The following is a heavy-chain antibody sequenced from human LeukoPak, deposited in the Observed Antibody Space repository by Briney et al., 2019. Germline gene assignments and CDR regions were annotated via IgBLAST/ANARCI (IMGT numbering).Heavy chain of an antibody. V-gene: IGHV4-38-2*01. CDR3: ARTYGSGRNSPPD. CDR2: IYHSGST. Sequence: NPSETLSLTCAVSGYSIISGYYWGWIRQPPGKGLEWIGSIYHSGSTYYNPSLKSRVTISVDTSKNQFSLKLSSVTAADTAVYYCARTYGSGRNSPPDWGQNTVVTLSS. CDR1: GYSIISGYY. J-gene: IGHJ1*01. D-gene: IGHD3-10*01.